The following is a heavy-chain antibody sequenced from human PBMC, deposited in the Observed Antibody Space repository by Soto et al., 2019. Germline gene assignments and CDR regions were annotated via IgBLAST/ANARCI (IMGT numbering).Heavy chain of an antibody. Sequence: SETRSLTCTVSGGSISSYYWSWIRQPPGKGLEWIGYIYYSGSTNYNPSLKSRVTISVDTSKNQFSLKLSSVTAADTAVYYCASPVLVAGLDAFDIWGQGTMVTVSS. CDR1: GGSISSYY. CDR2: IYYSGST. J-gene: IGHJ3*02. D-gene: IGHD2-15*01. CDR3: ASPVLVAGLDAFDI. V-gene: IGHV4-59*08.